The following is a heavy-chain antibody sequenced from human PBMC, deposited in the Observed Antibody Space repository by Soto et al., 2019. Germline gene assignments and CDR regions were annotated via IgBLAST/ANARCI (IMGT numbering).Heavy chain of an antibody. V-gene: IGHV1-69*13. Sequence: SVKVSCKASGGTFSNSVISWVRQAPGQGLEWMGGIIPTFDTANYAQKFQGGVTITADESTSTAYMELTSLRSEDTAVYYCARAPMLAGVTIYEHYFDSWGQGTLVTVSS. CDR1: GGTFSNSV. D-gene: IGHD3-3*01. J-gene: IGHJ4*02. CDR3: ARAPMLAGVTIYEHYFDS. CDR2: IIPTFDTA.